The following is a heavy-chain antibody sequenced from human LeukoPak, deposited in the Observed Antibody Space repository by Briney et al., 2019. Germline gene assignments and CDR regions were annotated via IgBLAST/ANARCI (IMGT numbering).Heavy chain of an antibody. CDR2: IHYSGTT. CDR3: ARVEYSSSSPHFQH. V-gene: IGHV4-59*12. D-gene: IGHD6-6*01. Sequence: SETLSLTCTVSSGSISGYFWSWIRQPPGKGLEWIGYIHYSGTTNYNPSLKSRVTISVDTSKNQFSLKLSSVTAADTAVYYCARVEYSSSSPHFQHWGQGTLVTVSS. J-gene: IGHJ1*01. CDR1: SGSISGYF.